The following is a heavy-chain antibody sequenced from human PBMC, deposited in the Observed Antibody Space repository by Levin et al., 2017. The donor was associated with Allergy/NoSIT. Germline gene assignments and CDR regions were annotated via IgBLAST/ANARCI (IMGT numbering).Heavy chain of an antibody. CDR2: IRSNAYGGTA. D-gene: IGHD3-3*02. Sequence: GGSLRLSCTGSGFTFGYYAMNWFRQAPGKGLEWVGFIRSNAYGGTAECALSVKGRFTISRDDSENIAYLQMNTLRAEETGVYYCTRDHFRPGDYFDSWGQGDLVTVAS. V-gene: IGHV3-49*03. CDR3: TRDHFRPGDYFDS. CDR1: GFTFGYYA. J-gene: IGHJ4*02.